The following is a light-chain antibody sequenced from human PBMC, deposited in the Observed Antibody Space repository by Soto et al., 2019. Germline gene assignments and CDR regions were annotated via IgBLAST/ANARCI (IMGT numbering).Light chain of an antibody. Sequence: DIGMTQYPSTLSVAPGERAPLSCRASQSVSSNLAWYQQKPGQAPRLLIYGASTRATGIPARFSGSGSGTEFTLTISSLQSEDFAVYYCQQYNNWPQTFGQGAKVDIK. CDR3: QQYNNWPQT. CDR2: GAS. V-gene: IGKV3-15*01. J-gene: IGKJ1*01. CDR1: QSVSSN.